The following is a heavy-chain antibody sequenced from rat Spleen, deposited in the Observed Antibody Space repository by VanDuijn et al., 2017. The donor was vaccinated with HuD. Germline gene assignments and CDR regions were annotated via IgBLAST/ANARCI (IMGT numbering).Heavy chain of an antibody. CDR1: GFTFSNYG. D-gene: IGHD1-12*02. Sequence: EVQLVESGGGLVQPGRSLKLSCAASGFTFSNYGMYWIRQAPTKGLEWVASISPSGGSTYYRDSVKGRFTISRDNARSTLYLQMDSLRSEDTATYYGAKDGSYYYNWFAYWGQGTLVTVSS. CDR3: AKDGSYYYNWFAY. CDR2: ISPSGGST. J-gene: IGHJ3*01. V-gene: IGHV5-19*01.